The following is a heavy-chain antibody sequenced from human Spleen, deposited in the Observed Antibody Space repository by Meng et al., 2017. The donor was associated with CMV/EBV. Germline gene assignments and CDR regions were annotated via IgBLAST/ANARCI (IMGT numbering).Heavy chain of an antibody. J-gene: IGHJ4*02. CDR2: IYYSGST. Sequence: SETLSLTCTVSGYSISSGYYWSWIRQPPGKGLEWIGYIYYSGSTNYNPSLKSRVTISVDTSKNQFSLKLSSVTAADTAVYYCARGGSFPDPIFGVVIPFDYWGQGTLVTVSS. CDR1: GYSISSGYY. V-gene: IGHV4-61*01. CDR3: ARGGSFPDPIFGVVIPFDY. D-gene: IGHD3-3*01.